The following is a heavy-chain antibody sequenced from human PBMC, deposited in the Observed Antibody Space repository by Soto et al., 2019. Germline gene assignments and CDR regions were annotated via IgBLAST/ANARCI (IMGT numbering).Heavy chain of an antibody. Sequence: GESLKISCAASGFTFSSYAMHWVRQAPGKGLEWVAVISYDGSNKYYADSVKGRFTISRDNSKNTLYLQMNSLRAEDTAGYYCAKENYDRSGYGSRDALDIWGKGTMVTVSS. D-gene: IGHD3-22*01. V-gene: IGHV3-30-3*02. CDR2: ISYDGSNK. CDR1: GFTFSSYA. CDR3: AKENYDRSGYGSRDALDI. J-gene: IGHJ3*02.